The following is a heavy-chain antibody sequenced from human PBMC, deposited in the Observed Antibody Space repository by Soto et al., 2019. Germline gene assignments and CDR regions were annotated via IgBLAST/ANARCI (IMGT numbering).Heavy chain of an antibody. CDR3: ARERGVITADY. CDR2: ISSSGSTI. J-gene: IGHJ4*02. V-gene: IGHV3-48*03. D-gene: IGHD3-22*01. CDR1: GFTFSSYE. Sequence: GGSLRLSCAASGFTFSSYEMNWVRQAPGKGLEWVSYISSSGSTIYYADSVKGRFTISRDNAKNSLYLQMNSLRAEDTAVYYCARERGVITADYWGQGTLVTVSS.